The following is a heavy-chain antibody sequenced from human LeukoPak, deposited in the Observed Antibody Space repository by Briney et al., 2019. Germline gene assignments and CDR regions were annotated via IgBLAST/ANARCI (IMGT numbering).Heavy chain of an antibody. CDR2: ITSNSGNI. V-gene: IGHV3-23*01. D-gene: IGHD3-3*01. CDR3: AKRGSYDFWSGYYYYAMDV. CDR1: GFTFSSYA. Sequence: PGGSLRLSCAASGFTFSSYAMSWVRQAPGKGLEWVSVITSNSGNIYYADSVKGRFTISRDNSKNTLFLHMNLLRVEDTAVYYCAKRGSYDFWSGYYYYAMDVWGQGTTVTVSS. J-gene: IGHJ6*02.